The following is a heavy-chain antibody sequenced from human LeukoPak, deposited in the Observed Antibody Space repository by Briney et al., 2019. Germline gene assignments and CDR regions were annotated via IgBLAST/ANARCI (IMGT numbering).Heavy chain of an antibody. CDR1: GFTFSSYW. Sequence: GGSLRLSCAASGFTFSSYWMSWVRQAAGKGLQWVANIKEEGSEKYYVESVKGRFTISRDNAKNSLYLQMNSLRAEDTAVYYCARREVVVAATAFDAFDIWGQGTMVTVSS. J-gene: IGHJ3*02. CDR2: IKEEGSEK. V-gene: IGHV3-7*05. D-gene: IGHD2-15*01. CDR3: ARREVVVAATAFDAFDI.